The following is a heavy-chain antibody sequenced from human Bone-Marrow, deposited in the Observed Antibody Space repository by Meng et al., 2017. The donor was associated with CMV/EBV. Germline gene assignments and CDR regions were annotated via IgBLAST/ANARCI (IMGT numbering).Heavy chain of an antibody. D-gene: IGHD3-3*01. CDR2: INPNSGGT. CDR1: GYTFTGYY. J-gene: IGHJ4*02. V-gene: IGHV1-2*02. CDR3: ARSITIFGVVDY. Sequence: ASVKVSCKASGYTFTGYYMHWVRQAPGQGLEWMGWINPNSGGTNYAQKFQGRVTMTRDTSISTAYMELSRLRSDDTDVYYCARSITIFGVVDYWGQGTRVTVSS.